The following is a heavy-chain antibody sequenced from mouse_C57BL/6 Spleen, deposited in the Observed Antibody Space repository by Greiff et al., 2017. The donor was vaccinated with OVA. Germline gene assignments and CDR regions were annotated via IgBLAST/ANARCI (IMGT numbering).Heavy chain of an antibody. J-gene: IGHJ1*03. CDR3: VYGSSYGYFDV. Sequence: VQLKESGTVLARPGASVKMSCKTSGYTFTRYWMHWVKQRPGQGLAWIGAIYPGNSDTRYNQKFKGKAKLTAVTSASTAYMELSSLTNEDAAVYYCVYGSSYGYFDVWGTGTTVTVSS. V-gene: IGHV1-5*01. CDR2: IYPGNSDT. D-gene: IGHD1-1*01. CDR1: GYTFTRYW.